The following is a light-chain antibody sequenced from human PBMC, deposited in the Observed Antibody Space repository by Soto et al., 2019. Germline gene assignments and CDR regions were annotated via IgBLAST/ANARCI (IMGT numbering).Light chain of an antibody. V-gene: IGKV1-5*03. Sequence: DIQMTQSPSTLSASVGDRVTITCRASQSISSWLAWYQQRPGKAPNLLIHTASTLKSGVPSRFSGSGSGTEFTLTISSLQPDDFAVYYCQHYDFYSGLTFGGGTKVEI. CDR3: QHYDFYSGLT. CDR2: TAS. J-gene: IGKJ4*01. CDR1: QSISSW.